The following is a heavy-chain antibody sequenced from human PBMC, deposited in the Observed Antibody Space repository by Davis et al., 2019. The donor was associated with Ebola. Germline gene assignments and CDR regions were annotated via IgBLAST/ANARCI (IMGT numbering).Heavy chain of an antibody. Sequence: AASVKVSCKASGYTFTRYGISWLRQAPGQGLEWMGWISGYNGDTNHAQKFQGRVTMTTDTSTSTAYMELRSLRSDDTAVYFCARRNYYGSGTVYFDPWGQGTLVTVSS. D-gene: IGHD3-10*01. CDR3: ARRNYYGSGTVYFDP. J-gene: IGHJ4*02. CDR1: GYTFTRYG. V-gene: IGHV1-18*01. CDR2: ISGYNGDT.